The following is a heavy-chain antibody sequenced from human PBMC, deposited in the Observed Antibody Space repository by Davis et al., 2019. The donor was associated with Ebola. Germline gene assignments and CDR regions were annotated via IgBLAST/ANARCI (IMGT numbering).Heavy chain of an antibody. J-gene: IGHJ4*02. CDR1: GFSLSTSGMC. V-gene: IGHV4-39*01. Sequence: SGPTLVKPTQTLTLTCTFSGFSLSTSGMCVSWIRQPPGKGLEWIGSIYYSGSTYYNPSLKSRVTISVDTSKNQFSLKLSSVTAADTAVYYCARRFDYWGQGTLVTVSS. CDR3: ARRFDY. CDR2: IYYSGST.